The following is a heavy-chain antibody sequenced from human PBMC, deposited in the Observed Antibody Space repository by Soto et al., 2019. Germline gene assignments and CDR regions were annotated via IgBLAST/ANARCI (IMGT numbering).Heavy chain of an antibody. D-gene: IGHD3-22*01. J-gene: IGHJ6*02. CDR2: IIPIFGTA. Sequence: QVQLVQSGAEVKKPGSSVKVSCKASGGTFSSYAISWVRQAPGQGLEWMGGIIPIFGTANYAQKFQGRVTIIADEDTTRAAMEVRSRRTDETAVEYCAGLSSEGGVVMGGVGDYYYYYGMDVWGQGTTVTVSS. V-gene: IGHV1-69*01. CDR3: AGLSSEGGVVMGGVGDYYYYYGMDV. CDR1: GGTFSSYA.